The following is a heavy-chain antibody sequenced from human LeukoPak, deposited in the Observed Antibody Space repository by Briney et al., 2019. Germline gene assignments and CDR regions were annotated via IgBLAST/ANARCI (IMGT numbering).Heavy chain of an antibody. V-gene: IGHV4-4*02. CDR1: GGSITSRHW. CDR2: IYHSGST. J-gene: IGHJ4*02. D-gene: IGHD5-18*01. CDR3: ARDRGDTATIDY. Sequence: PSGTLSLTCAVSGGSITSRHWWSWVRQPPGEGLEWIGEIYHSGSTNYNPSLESRVTISLDKSKNQFSLKLSSVTAADTAVYYCARDRGDTATIDYWGQGTLVTVSS.